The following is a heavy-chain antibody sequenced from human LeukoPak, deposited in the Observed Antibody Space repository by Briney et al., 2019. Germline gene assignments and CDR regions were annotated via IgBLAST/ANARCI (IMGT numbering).Heavy chain of an antibody. CDR1: GFTFSSYT. D-gene: IGHD6-19*01. CDR3: AKDFFRSTVAGIDY. CDR2: ISGSGGST. Sequence: RGSLRLSCAASGFTFSSYTMSWVRQAPGKGLEWVSAISGSGGSTYYADSVKGRFTISRDNSKNTLYLQMNSLRAEDTAVYYCAKDFFRSTVAGIDYWGQGTLVTVSS. J-gene: IGHJ4*02. V-gene: IGHV3-23*01.